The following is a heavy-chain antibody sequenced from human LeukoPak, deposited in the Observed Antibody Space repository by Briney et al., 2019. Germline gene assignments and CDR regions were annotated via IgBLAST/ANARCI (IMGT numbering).Heavy chain of an antibody. Sequence: GGSLRVSCADSGFTFSSYAMSWLRQAAAKGQEWVSPLSGSGGSTYYADSVRGRFTISIDNSKHTLSLQMNILRAEDTAVYYGAKDAPVNIVVVPAANSWGQGTLVTVSS. CDR2: LSGSGGST. J-gene: IGHJ4*02. V-gene: IGHV3-23*01. CDR1: GFTFSSYA. CDR3: AKDAPVNIVVVPAANS. D-gene: IGHD2-2*01.